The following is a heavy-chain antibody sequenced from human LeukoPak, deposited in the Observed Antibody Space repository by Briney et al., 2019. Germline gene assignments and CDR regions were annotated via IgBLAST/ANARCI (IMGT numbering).Heavy chain of an antibody. CDR1: GGTFSGYY. CDR2: INHSGSA. CDR3: ARGRYDFWSGYYSVFVPPLN. V-gene: IGHV4-34*01. J-gene: IGHJ4*02. D-gene: IGHD3-3*01. Sequence: PSETLSLTCAVYGGTFSGYYWTRIRQPPGKGLEWIGEINHSGSANYNPSLKSRVTMSVDTSKNQFSLKLSSVTAADTAVYYCARGRYDFWSGYYSVFVPPLNWGQGTLVTVSS.